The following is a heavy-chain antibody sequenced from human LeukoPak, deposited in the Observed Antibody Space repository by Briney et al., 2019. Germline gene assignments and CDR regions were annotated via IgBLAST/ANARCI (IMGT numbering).Heavy chain of an antibody. CDR1: GGSFRGAPYY. Sequence: PSETLSLTCTLSGGSFRGAPYYWGWVRQPPGRGLEWIGSVFYSGATYSNPSLRSRVTISSDPSKNPFSLKLSSVTDADTAVYYCARDGEYRNWFDPWGQGTLVTVSS. J-gene: IGHJ5*02. CDR2: VFYSGAT. CDR3: ARDGEYRNWFDP. D-gene: IGHD2-21*01. V-gene: IGHV4-39*07.